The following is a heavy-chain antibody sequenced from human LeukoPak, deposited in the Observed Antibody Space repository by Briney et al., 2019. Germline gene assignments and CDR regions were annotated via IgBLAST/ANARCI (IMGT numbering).Heavy chain of an antibody. CDR3: ARSEGSFCSGANCHAFDI. CDR2: IYHSGST. CDR1: GYSISSGYY. V-gene: IGHV4-38-2*01. Sequence: SETLSLTCAASGYSISSGYYWGWIRQPPGKGLEWIGSIYHSGSTYYNPSLKSRVTISVDTSKNQFSLKLSSVTAADTALYYCARSEGSFCSGANCHAFDIWGQGAMVTVSS. D-gene: IGHD2-15*01. J-gene: IGHJ3*02.